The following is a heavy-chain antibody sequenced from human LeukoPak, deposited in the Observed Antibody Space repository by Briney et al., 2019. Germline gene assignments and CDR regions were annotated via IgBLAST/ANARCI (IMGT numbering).Heavy chain of an antibody. J-gene: IGHJ4*02. CDR2: IYPGDSDT. CDR1: GYSFTIYW. Sequence: GESLKISCKGSGYSFTIYWIGWVRQLPGKGLEWMGIIYPGDSDTRYSPSFQGQVTISADKSISTAYLQWSSLKASDTAMYYCARHRRDYGGNSDYFDYWGQGTLVTVSS. D-gene: IGHD4-23*01. V-gene: IGHV5-51*01. CDR3: ARHRRDYGGNSDYFDY.